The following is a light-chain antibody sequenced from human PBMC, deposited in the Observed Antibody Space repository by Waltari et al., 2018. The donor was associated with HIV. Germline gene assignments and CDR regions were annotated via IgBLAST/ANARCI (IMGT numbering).Light chain of an antibody. CDR1: QDISSY. V-gene: IGKV1-9*01. Sequence: DIQLTQSPSFLSASVGDRVTITCRASQDISSYFAWYQRKPGKAPKLVIYAASTLQSGVPSRFSGSGSGTEFTLTISSLQPEDFATYYCQQLNSYPLTFGGGTKVEIK. CDR3: QQLNSYPLT. J-gene: IGKJ4*01. CDR2: AAS.